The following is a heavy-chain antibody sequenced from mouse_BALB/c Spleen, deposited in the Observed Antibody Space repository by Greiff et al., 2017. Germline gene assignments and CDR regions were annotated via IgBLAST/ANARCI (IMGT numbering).Heavy chain of an antibody. V-gene: IGHV5-4*02. CDR3: ARGYGFAY. CDR1: GFTFSDYY. D-gene: IGHD2-10*02. CDR2: ISDGGSYT. Sequence: EVKVEESGGGLVKPGGSLKLSCAASGFTFSDYYMYWVRQTPEKRLEWVATISDGGSYTYYPDSVKGRFTISRDNAKNNLYLQMSSLKSEDTAMYYCARGYGFAYWGQGTLVTVSA. J-gene: IGHJ3*01.